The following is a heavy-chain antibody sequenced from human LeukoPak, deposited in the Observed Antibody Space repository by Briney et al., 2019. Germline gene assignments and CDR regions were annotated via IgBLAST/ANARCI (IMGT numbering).Heavy chain of an antibody. V-gene: IGHV4-39*01. CDR2: IYYSGST. Sequence: KPSETLSLTCTVSGGSISSSSYYWGWIRQPPGKGLEWIGSIYYSGSTYYNQSLKSRVTISVDTSKNQFSLKLSSVTAADTAIYFCARRGYYYDSPYFQHWGQGTLVTVSS. CDR3: ARRGYYYDSPYFQH. CDR1: GGSISSSSYY. J-gene: IGHJ1*01. D-gene: IGHD3-22*01.